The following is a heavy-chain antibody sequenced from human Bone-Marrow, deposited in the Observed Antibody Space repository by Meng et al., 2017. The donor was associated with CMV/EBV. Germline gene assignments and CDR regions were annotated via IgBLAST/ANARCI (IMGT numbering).Heavy chain of an antibody. J-gene: IGHJ6*02. CDR2: IHSDGTGT. V-gene: IGHV3-74*01. CDR3: ARDPTTEYYYYGMDV. CDR1: GFSLSGYW. D-gene: IGHD2/OR15-2a*01. Sequence: GESLKISCAASGFSLSGYWVHWVRQAPGKGLVWVSRIHSDGTGTSYADSVKGRFTISRDNAKNTLYLQMNSLRAEDTAVYYCARDPTTEYYYYGMDVWGQGTTVTVSS.